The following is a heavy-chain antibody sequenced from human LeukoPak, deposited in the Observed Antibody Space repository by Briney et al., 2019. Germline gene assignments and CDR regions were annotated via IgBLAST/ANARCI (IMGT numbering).Heavy chain of an antibody. CDR1: GYTFTSYG. D-gene: IGHD6-19*01. V-gene: IGHV1-46*01. J-gene: IGHJ4*02. CDR3: ARDPGESSSGWSEFDY. Sequence: ASVKVSCKASGYTFTSYGISWVRQAPGQGREWMGIINPSGGSTSYAQKFQGRVTMTRDMSTSTVYMELSSLRSEDTAVYYCARDPGESSSGWSEFDYWGQGTLVTVSS. CDR2: INPSGGST.